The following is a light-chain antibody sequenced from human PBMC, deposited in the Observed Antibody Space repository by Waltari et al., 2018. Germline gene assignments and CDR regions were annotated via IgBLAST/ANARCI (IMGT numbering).Light chain of an antibody. CDR2: GAS. CDR3: QQYGSSSWT. V-gene: IGKV3-20*01. CDR1: QSVSSSY. J-gene: IGKJ1*01. Sequence: EVVLTQSPGTLSLSPGERATLSCRASQSVSSSYLAWYQQKLGQAPRLLMYGASSRATGIPDRFSGSGSGTDFTLTTSRLEPEDFAVYYCQQYGSSSWTFGQGTKVEIK.